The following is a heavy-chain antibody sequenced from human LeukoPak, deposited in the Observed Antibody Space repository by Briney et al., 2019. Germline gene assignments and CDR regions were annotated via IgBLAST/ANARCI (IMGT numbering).Heavy chain of an antibody. D-gene: IGHD2-15*01. CDR2: IYYSGST. CDR3: ARAMRESDDIVVVVAAMTPYYFDY. J-gene: IGHJ4*02. Sequence: SETLSLTCTVSGGSISSYYWSWIRQPPGKGLEWIGYIYYSGSTNYNPSLKSRVTISLDTSKNQFSLKLSSVTAADTAVYYCARAMRESDDIVVVVAAMTPYYFDYWGQGTLVTVSS. V-gene: IGHV4-59*01. CDR1: GGSISSYY.